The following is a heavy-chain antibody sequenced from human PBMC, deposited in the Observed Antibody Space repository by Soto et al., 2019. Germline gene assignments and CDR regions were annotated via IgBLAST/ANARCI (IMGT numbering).Heavy chain of an antibody. CDR1: GGSISSYY. Sequence: SETLSLTCTVSGGSISSYYWSWIRQPPGKGLEWIGYIFYSGNTNYNPSLKSRVTVSVDTSKNQFSLKLSSVTAADTAVYYCARHPSIATARDYWGQGTLVTVSS. D-gene: IGHD6-6*01. CDR2: IFYSGNT. J-gene: IGHJ4*02. CDR3: ARHPSIATARDY. V-gene: IGHV4-59*08.